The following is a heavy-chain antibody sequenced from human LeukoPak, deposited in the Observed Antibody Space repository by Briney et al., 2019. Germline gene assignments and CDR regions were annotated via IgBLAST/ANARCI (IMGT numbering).Heavy chain of an antibody. Sequence: SETLSLTCNVSGDSIGSYYWSWIRQTPGKGLQWIGYFHYIGGTNYNPSLKSRVTISVDTSKNQFSLKLSSVTAADTAVYYCARGRNWKYLSHFDYWGQGTLVTVSS. J-gene: IGHJ4*02. CDR1: GDSIGSYY. D-gene: IGHD1-7*01. V-gene: IGHV4-59*12. CDR3: ARGRNWKYLSHFDY. CDR2: FHYIGGT.